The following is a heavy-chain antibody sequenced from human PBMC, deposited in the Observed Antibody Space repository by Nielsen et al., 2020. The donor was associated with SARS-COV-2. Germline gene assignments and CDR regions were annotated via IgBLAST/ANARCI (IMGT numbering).Heavy chain of an antibody. CDR3: ARITPSSGWDY. CDR1: GYSFTSYA. J-gene: IGHJ4*02. D-gene: IGHD6-19*01. V-gene: IGHV1-3*01. Sequence: ASVKVSCKASGYSFTSYAMHWVWQAPGQRLEWMGWINVGNGNTKYSQKFQGRVTMTRDTSVNTAYMELSSLSSEDTAVYYCARITPSSGWDYWGQGTLVTVSS. CDR2: INVGNGNT.